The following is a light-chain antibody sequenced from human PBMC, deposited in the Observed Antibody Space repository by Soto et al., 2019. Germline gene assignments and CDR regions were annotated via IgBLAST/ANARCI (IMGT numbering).Light chain of an antibody. V-gene: IGLV2-23*01. Sequence: QSALTQPASVSGSPGQSITISCTGTSSTVGGFNVVSWYQQHPGKAPKVIIYEGIKRPSGVSNRFSGSNSGSTASLTVSGLQAEDEADYYCCSYVGATTYVFGNGTKHRP. J-gene: IGLJ1*01. CDR3: CSYVGATTYV. CDR2: EGI. CDR1: SSTVGGFNV.